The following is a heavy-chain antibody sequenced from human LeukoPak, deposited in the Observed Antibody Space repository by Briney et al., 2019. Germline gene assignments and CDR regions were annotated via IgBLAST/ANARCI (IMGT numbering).Heavy chain of an antibody. CDR3: RSAGTSWYADY. J-gene: IGHJ4*02. Sequence: PSVTLSLPCPVSGGSISSSYYYWGWIRQPPGKGLEWLGSIYYDGSTYYNPSLRSRVSISVDTSKNQFSLKLNSVTAADTAVYYCRSAGTSWYADYWGQGTLVIVSS. CDR1: GGSISSSYYY. CDR2: IYYDGST. D-gene: IGHD6-13*01. V-gene: IGHV4-39*01.